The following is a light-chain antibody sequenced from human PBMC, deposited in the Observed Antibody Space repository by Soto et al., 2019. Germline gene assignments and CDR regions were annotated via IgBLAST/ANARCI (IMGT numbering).Light chain of an antibody. CDR2: AAS. CDR3: QQSYSTPWT. Sequence: LSPFSLSATVGDRVTMTCRASQSISSYLNWYQQKPGKAPKLLIYAASSLQSGVPSRFSGSGSGTDFTLTIISLQPEDFATYYCQQSYSTPWTFGQGTKVDI. CDR1: QSISSY. J-gene: IGKJ1*01. V-gene: IGKV1-39*01.